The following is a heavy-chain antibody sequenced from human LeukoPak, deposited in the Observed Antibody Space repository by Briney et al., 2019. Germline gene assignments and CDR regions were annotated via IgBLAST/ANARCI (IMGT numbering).Heavy chain of an antibody. Sequence: PLQTLSPTCAVSGGSISSGGYSWSWIRQPPGKGLEWIGYIYHSGSTYYNPSLKSRVTISVDRSKNQFSLKLSSVTAADTAVYYCARGYYYYGMDVWGQGTTVTVSS. CDR1: GGSISSGGYS. CDR2: IYHSGST. CDR3: ARGYYYYGMDV. V-gene: IGHV4-30-2*01. J-gene: IGHJ6*02.